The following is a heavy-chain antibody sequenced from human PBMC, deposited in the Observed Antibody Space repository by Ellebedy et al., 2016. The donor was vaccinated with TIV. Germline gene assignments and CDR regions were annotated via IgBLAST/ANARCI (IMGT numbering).Heavy chain of an antibody. J-gene: IGHJ6*04. CDR3: ARHYPGGYPGGV. CDR2: ISHSGNI. D-gene: IGHD2-15*01. CDR1: GDSISVSTTNY. Sequence: SETLSLTXSVSGDSISVSTTNYWGRIRQPPGKGLEWIGMISHSGNIYYNPSLKTRLTISVDTPKNRFSLKLTSVTAADTALYYCARHYPGGYPGGVWGKGTTVIVSS. V-gene: IGHV4-39*01.